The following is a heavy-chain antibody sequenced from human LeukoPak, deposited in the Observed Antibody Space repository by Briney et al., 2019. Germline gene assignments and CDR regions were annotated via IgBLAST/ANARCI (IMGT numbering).Heavy chain of an antibody. CDR1: GYTFTSYD. V-gene: IGHV1-8*03. D-gene: IGHD3-10*01. Sequence: ASVKVSCKASGYTFTSYDINWVRQAPGQGLEWMGWMNPNSGNTGYAQKFQGRVTTTRNTSISTAYMELSSLRSEDTAVYYCAIPLYYGSGSLDYWGQGTLVTVSS. CDR3: AIPLYYGSGSLDY. CDR2: MNPNSGNT. J-gene: IGHJ4*02.